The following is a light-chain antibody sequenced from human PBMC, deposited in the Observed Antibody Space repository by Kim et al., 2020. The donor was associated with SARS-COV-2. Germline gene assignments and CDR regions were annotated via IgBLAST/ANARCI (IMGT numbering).Light chain of an antibody. CDR2: EVS. CDR3: SSYAGSNIVV. V-gene: IGLV2-8*01. J-gene: IGLJ2*01. Sequence: GQSVTISCTVTSSDVGGYNYVSWYQQHPGKAPKLMIYEVSKRPSGVPDRFSGSKSGNTASLTVSGLQAEDEADYYCSSYAGSNIVVFGGGTQLTVL. CDR1: SSDVGGYNY.